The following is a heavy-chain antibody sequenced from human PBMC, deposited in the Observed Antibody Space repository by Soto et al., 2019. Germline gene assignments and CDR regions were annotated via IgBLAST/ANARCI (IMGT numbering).Heavy chain of an antibody. J-gene: IGHJ4*02. D-gene: IGHD3-10*01. Sequence: DVQVLESGGALVQPGGSLRLSCAASGFTFSNYAMSWVRQAPGKGLEWVSSISGSGGTTYYADSVKGRLTLSRDNSKNTLYLQMNSLRVEDTAVYYCAKNNRGYYLDYWGQGTLVTVSS. V-gene: IGHV3-23*01. CDR2: ISGSGGTT. CDR1: GFTFSNYA. CDR3: AKNNRGYYLDY.